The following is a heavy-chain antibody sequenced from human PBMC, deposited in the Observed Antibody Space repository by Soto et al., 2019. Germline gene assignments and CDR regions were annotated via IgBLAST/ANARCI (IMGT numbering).Heavy chain of an antibody. D-gene: IGHD3-3*01. CDR2: MNPNSGNT. CDR1: GYTFTSYD. Sequence: QVQLVQSGAEVKKPGASVKVSCKASGYTFTSYDINWVRQATGQGLEWMGWMNPNSGNTGYAQKFQGRVTMTRNTSISTAYMELRSLRSEDTAVYYCARANYDFWSGYRLYAPHYFDYWGQGTLVTVSS. J-gene: IGHJ4*02. V-gene: IGHV1-8*01. CDR3: ARANYDFWSGYRLYAPHYFDY.